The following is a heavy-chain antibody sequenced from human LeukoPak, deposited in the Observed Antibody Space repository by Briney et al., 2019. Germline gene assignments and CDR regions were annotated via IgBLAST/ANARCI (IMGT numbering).Heavy chain of an antibody. CDR2: INHSGST. V-gene: IGHV4-34*01. CDR1: GGSFSGYY. D-gene: IGHD1-1*01. Sequence: PSETLSLTCAVYGGSFSGYYWSWIRQPPGKGLEWIGEINHSGSTNYNPSLKSRVTISVDTSKNQFSLKLSSVTAADTAVYYCARCESWEKAVTNFDYWGQGTLVTVSS. J-gene: IGHJ4*02. CDR3: ARCESWEKAVTNFDY.